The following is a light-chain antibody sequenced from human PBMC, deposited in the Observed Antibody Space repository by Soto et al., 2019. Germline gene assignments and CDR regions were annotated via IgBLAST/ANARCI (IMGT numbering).Light chain of an antibody. J-gene: IGLJ1*01. CDR3: SSYVGTKSYV. CDR1: SSDVGGYNY. CDR2: EVN. V-gene: IGLV2-8*01. Sequence: QSALTQPPSASGSPGQSVTISCTGTSSDVGGYNYVSWYQQYPGKAPQLVIYEVNKWPSGVPDRFSGSKSGNTASLTVSGLQAEDEADYYCSSYVGTKSYVFGTGTKVTVL.